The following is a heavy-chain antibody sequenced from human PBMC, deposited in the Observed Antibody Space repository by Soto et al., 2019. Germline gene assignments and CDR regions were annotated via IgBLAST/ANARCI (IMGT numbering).Heavy chain of an antibody. CDR2: INHSGST. V-gene: IGHV4-34*01. CDR1: GGSFSGYY. CDR3: ARAVKQLIGRVNWFDP. Sequence: ETVSLACAVYGGSFSGYYWSWIRQPPGKALEWIGEINHSGSTNYNPSIKSRVTISVDTSKNQFSLKRSSVTAADTAVYYCARAVKQLIGRVNWFDPWGQGTLVSVSS. J-gene: IGHJ5*02. D-gene: IGHD6-6*01.